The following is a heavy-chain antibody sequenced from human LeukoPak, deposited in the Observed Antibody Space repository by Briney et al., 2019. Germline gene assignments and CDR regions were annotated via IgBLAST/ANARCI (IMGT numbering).Heavy chain of an antibody. D-gene: IGHD3-3*01. V-gene: IGHV3-7*01. Sequence: QPGGSLRLSCAASGFTFSSYWMSWVRQAPGKGLEWVANIKQDGSEKYYVDSVKGRFTISRDNAKNSLYLQMNSLRAEDTAVYYCARDGTIFGVVIILYWGQGTLVTVSS. CDR1: GFTFSSYW. J-gene: IGHJ4*02. CDR3: ARDGTIFGVVIILY. CDR2: IKQDGSEK.